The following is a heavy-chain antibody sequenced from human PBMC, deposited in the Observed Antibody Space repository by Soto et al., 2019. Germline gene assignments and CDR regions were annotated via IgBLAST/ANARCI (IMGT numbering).Heavy chain of an antibody. CDR1: GFSFSSYA. V-gene: IGHV3-30-3*01. CDR2: ISFEGNDK. Sequence: QVQLVESGGGVVQPGRSLRLSCAASGFSFSSYAMHWVRQAPGKGLEWVAVISFEGNDKYYADSVKGRFTISRDENGNTLYLQMNSLRPXXTAVYYCARDRYLDSYAXDSWGQGTLVTVSS. J-gene: IGHJ4*02. D-gene: IGHD3-9*01. CDR3: ARDRYLDSYAXDS.